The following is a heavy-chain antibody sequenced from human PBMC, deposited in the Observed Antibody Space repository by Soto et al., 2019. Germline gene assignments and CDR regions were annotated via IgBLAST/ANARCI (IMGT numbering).Heavy chain of an antibody. CDR2: INAGNGNT. D-gene: IGHD3-16*01. J-gene: IGHJ6*03. V-gene: IGHV1-3*01. Sequence: ASVKVSCKASGYTFTSYAMHWVRQAPGQRLEWMGWINAGNGNTKYSQKLQGRVTITRDTSASTAYMELSSLRSEDTAVYYCSTSLRDYYYYMDVWGKGATVTVSS. CDR1: GYTFTSYA. CDR3: STSLRDYYYYMDV.